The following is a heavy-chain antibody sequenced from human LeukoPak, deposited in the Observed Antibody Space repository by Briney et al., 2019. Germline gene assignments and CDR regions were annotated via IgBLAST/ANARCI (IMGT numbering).Heavy chain of an antibody. V-gene: IGHV6-1*01. CDR1: GDSVSSNSAA. J-gene: IGHJ5*02. D-gene: IGHD1-7*01. CDR2: TYYRSKWYN. Sequence: SQTLSLTCAISGDSVSSNSAARNWIRQSPSIGLEWLGRTYYRSKWYNDYAVSVKSRITINPDTSKNQFSLQLNSVTPEDTAVYYCARGRTGTTEWEANWFDPWGEGTLVTVSS. CDR3: ARGRTGTTEWEANWFDP.